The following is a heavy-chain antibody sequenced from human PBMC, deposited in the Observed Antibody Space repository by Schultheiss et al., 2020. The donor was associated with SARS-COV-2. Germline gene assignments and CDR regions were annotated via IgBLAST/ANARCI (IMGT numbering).Heavy chain of an antibody. CDR2: INPSGGST. D-gene: IGHD3-10*01. J-gene: IGHJ6*02. Sequence: ASVKVSCKASGYTFTSYYMHWVRQAPGQGLEWMGIINPSGGSTSYAQKFQGRVTMTRDTSTSTVYMELSSLRAEDTAVYYCARVYYYGSGSYAYYGMDVWGQGTTVTVSS. V-gene: IGHV1-46*01. CDR3: ARVYYYGSGSYAYYGMDV. CDR1: GYTFTSYY.